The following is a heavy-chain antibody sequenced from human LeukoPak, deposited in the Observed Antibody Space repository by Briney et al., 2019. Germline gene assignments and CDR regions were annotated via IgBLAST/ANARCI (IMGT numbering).Heavy chain of an antibody. J-gene: IGHJ4*02. Sequence: GGSLRLSCAASGFTFSSYAMSWVRRAPGKGLEWVSAISGSGGSTYYADSVKGRFTISRDNSKNTLYLQMNSLRAEDTAVYYCAKDRTRIAAAGTSFDYWGQETLVTVSS. D-gene: IGHD6-13*01. CDR2: ISGSGGST. CDR1: GFTFSSYA. CDR3: AKDRTRIAAAGTSFDY. V-gene: IGHV3-23*01.